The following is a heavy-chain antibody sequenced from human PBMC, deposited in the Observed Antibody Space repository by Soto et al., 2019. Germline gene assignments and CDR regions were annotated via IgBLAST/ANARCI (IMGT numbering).Heavy chain of an antibody. J-gene: IGHJ5*01. Sequence: WTWIRQSPGKGLEWIGDINHSGRANYSPSLKSRVTISLDTSKNQFFLTLSAVTAADTAMYYCSTRAYDTNGYYRFDPWGQGTLVTVSS. CDR2: INHSGRA. V-gene: IGHV4-34*01. D-gene: IGHD3-22*01. CDR3: STRAYDTNGYYRFDP.